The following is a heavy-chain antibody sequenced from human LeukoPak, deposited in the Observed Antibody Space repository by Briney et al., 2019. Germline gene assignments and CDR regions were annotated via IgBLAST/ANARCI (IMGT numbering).Heavy chain of an antibody. CDR3: ARRGEWFAWNFDY. V-gene: IGHV4-34*01. CDR1: GGAFSGYY. J-gene: IGHJ4*02. Sequence: PSETLSLTCAVSGGAFSGYYWSWIRQPPGKGLEWIGEINYSGSSISNPSLESRVTMSIDTTKKRFSLKLTSVTAADTAVYYCARRGEWFAWNFDYWDQGSLVTVSS. D-gene: IGHD3-3*01. CDR2: INYSGSS.